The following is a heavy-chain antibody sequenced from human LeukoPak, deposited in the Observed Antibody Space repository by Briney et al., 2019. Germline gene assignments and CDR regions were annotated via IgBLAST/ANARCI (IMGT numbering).Heavy chain of an antibody. D-gene: IGHD2-15*01. Sequence: SETLSLTCTVSGGSISSYYWSWIRQPPGKGLEWIGYIYYSGSTNYNPSLKSRVTISVDTSKNQFSLKLSSVTAADMAVYYCARAGHSSGGPDAFDIWGQGTMVTVSS. CDR3: ARAGHSSGGPDAFDI. V-gene: IGHV4-59*01. CDR2: IYYSGST. J-gene: IGHJ3*02. CDR1: GGSISSYY.